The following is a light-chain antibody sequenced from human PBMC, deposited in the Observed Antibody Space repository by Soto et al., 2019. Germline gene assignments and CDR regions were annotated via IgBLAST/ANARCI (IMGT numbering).Light chain of an antibody. J-gene: IGKJ1*01. CDR1: QSVSSN. CDR2: GAS. V-gene: IGKV3-15*01. CDR3: QQYNNWWT. Sequence: EIVMTQSPATLSVSPGERATLSCRASQSVSSNLAWYQQKPGQAPRLLIYGASTRATGIPARLSGSGSGTEFTLTISSLHSEDFAVYYCQQYNNWWTFGQGTKVEIK.